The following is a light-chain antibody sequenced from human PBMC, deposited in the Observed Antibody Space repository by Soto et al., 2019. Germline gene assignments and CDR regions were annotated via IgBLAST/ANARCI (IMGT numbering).Light chain of an antibody. J-gene: IGKJ1*01. V-gene: IGKV1-5*03. CDR3: QQYNSYWT. CDR2: KAS. CDR1: QSISSW. Sequence: DIQMAPSPSALSSPFVHGITITCRASQSISSWLAWYQQKPGKAPKLLIYKASSLESGVPSRFSGSGSGTEFTLTISSLQPDDFATYYCQQYNSYWTFGQGTKVDIK.